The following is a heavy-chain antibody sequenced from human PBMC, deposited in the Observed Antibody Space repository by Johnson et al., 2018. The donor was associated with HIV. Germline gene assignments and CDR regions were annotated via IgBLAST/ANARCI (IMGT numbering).Heavy chain of an antibody. D-gene: IGHD2-21*02. Sequence: VQLMESGGGLVQPGGSLRLSCAASGFTVSSYYMSWVRQAPGKGLEWVSVLFSGGTIYFADSVKGRFTISRDNAKNSLYLQMNSLRAEDTAVYYCAREMTHDDAFDIWGQGTMVTVSS. CDR2: LFSGGTI. V-gene: IGHV3-66*01. J-gene: IGHJ3*02. CDR3: AREMTHDDAFDI. CDR1: GFTVSSYY.